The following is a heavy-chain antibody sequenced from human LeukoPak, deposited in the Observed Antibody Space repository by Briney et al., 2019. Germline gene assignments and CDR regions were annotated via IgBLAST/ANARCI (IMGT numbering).Heavy chain of an antibody. V-gene: IGHV4-31*03. D-gene: IGHD3-10*01. Sequence: SETLSLTCTVSGGSISSGGYYWSWIRQHPGKGLEWIGYIYYSGSTYYNPSLKSRVTLSVDTSKNQFSLKLSSVTAADTAVYYCARGSVWFGELPPFDYWGQGTLVTVSS. J-gene: IGHJ4*02. CDR1: GGSISSGGYY. CDR2: IYYSGST. CDR3: ARGSVWFGELPPFDY.